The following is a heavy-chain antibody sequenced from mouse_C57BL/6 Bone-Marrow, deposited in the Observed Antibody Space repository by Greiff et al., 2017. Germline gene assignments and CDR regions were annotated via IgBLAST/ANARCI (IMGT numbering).Heavy chain of an antibody. CDR2: IWGVGST. V-gene: IGHV2-6*01. Sequence: QVQLQQSGPGLVAPSQSLSITCTVSGFSLTSYGVDWVRQSPGKGLEWLGVIWGVGSTNYNSALKSRLSISKDNSKSQVFLKMNSLQTDDTAMYXCATIQRKFAYWGQGTLVTVSA. CDR1: GFSLTSYG. J-gene: IGHJ3*01. CDR3: ATIQRKFAY.